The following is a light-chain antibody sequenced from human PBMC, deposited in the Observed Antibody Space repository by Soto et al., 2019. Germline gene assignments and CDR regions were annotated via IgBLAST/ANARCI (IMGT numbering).Light chain of an antibody. CDR2: GNR. CDR3: QSYDNSLTSAI. Sequence: QSVLTQPPSVSGTPGQRISISCTGTSSNLGADYDMHWYQQLPGTAPRLLIFGNRVRPSGVPDRFSGSKSGTSASLAITGLQAEDEAVYYCQSYDNSLTSAIFGAGTKLTVL. V-gene: IGLV1-40*01. J-gene: IGLJ2*01. CDR1: SSNLGADYD.